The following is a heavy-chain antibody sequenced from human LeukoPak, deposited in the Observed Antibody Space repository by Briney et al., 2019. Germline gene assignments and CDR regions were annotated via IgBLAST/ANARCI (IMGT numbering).Heavy chain of an antibody. CDR3: ARVGPYCSSTSCSFDY. D-gene: IGHD2-2*01. CDR2: IIPIFGTA. J-gene: IGHJ4*02. Sequence: GASVKVSCKASGGTFSSYAISWVRQAPGQGLEWMGGIIPIFGTANYAQKFQGRVTITADESTSTAYMELSSLRSEDTAVYYCARVGPYCSSTSCSFDYWGQGTLVTVSS. CDR1: GGTFSSYA. V-gene: IGHV1-69*13.